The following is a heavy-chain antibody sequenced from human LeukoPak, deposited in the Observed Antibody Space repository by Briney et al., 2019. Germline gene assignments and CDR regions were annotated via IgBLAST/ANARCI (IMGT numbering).Heavy chain of an antibody. Sequence: SETLSLTCTVSGVSLSRGSYYWSWIPPPAGEGLEWIVRIYTSVSTNYNPSLKSRVSISVYTYTNQFSQKRSSVTAPDTAVYFCARGLALLLDIWGQGKMVTVSS. CDR1: GVSLSRGSYY. CDR3: ARGLALLLDI. J-gene: IGHJ3*02. V-gene: IGHV4-61*02. CDR2: IYTSVST.